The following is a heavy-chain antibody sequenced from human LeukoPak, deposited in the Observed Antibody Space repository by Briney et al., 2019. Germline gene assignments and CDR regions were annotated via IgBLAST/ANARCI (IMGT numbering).Heavy chain of an antibody. CDR3: ARDGGSSGYYNWYYYYYYMDV. J-gene: IGHJ6*03. Sequence: GGSLRLSCAASGFTFSSYSMNWVRQAPGKGLEWVSSISSSSSYIYYADSVKGRFTISRDNAKNSLHLQMNSLRAEDTAVYYCARDGGSSGYYNWYYYYYYMDVWGKGTTVTVSS. D-gene: IGHD3-22*01. V-gene: IGHV3-21*01. CDR2: ISSSSSYI. CDR1: GFTFSSYS.